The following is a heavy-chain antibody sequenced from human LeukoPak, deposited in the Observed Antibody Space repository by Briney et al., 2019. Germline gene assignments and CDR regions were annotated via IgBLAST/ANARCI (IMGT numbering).Heavy chain of an antibody. D-gene: IGHD3-9*01. CDR3: ARASPEYYDILTGYHNYYGMDV. J-gene: IGHJ6*02. Sequence: SETLSLTCTVSVGSISSGGYYWSWIRQHPGKCLEWLGYIYYSGTTYYNPSLKSRVTISVDTSKNQFSLKLSSVTAADTAVYYCARASPEYYDILTGYHNYYGMDVWGQGTTVTVSS. V-gene: IGHV4-31*03. CDR2: IYYSGTT. CDR1: VGSISSGGYY.